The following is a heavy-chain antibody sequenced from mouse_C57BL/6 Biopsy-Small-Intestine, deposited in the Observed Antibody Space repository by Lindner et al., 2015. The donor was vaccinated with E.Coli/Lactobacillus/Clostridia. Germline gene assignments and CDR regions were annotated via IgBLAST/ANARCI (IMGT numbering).Heavy chain of an antibody. D-gene: IGHD6-1*01. V-gene: IGHV9-3*02. CDR2: INTNTGNP. CDR1: GYTFSNYA. CDR3: ARFPFQTWSSSWQEFYFDY. J-gene: IGHJ2*01. Sequence: VKVSCKASGYTFSNYALNWVRQAPGQGLEWMGWINTNTGNPTYAQGFRGRFVFSLDTSDSTAYLQINTLKAEDTAVYFCARFPFQTWSSSWQEFYFDYWGQGTLVTVSS.